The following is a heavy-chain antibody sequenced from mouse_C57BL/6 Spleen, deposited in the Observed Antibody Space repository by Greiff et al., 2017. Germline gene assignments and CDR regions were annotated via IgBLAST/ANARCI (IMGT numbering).Heavy chain of an antibody. Sequence: EVQVVESGEGLVKPGGSLKLSCAASGFTFSSYAMSWVRQTPEKRLEWVAYISSGGDYIYYADTVKGRFTISRDNARNTLYMQMSSLKSEDTAMYYCTREGGTEVYVDYWGQGTTLTVSS. D-gene: IGHD4-1*01. CDR2: ISSGGDYI. V-gene: IGHV5-9-1*02. CDR1: GFTFSSYA. J-gene: IGHJ2*01. CDR3: TREGGTEVYVDY.